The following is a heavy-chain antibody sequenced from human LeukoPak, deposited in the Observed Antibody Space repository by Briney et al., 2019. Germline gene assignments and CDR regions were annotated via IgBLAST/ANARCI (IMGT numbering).Heavy chain of an antibody. CDR1: GFTFTSFG. V-gene: IGHV1-18*01. D-gene: IGHD2-2*02. Sequence: ASVKVSCKASGFTFTSFGFSWVRQAPGQGLEWMGWISAYNGNTNYAQNLQGRVTMTTDASTSTVYMELRSLRSEDTAVYYCARDQGCSSTSCYTGGYWGQGTLVTVSS. CDR2: ISAYNGNT. J-gene: IGHJ4*02. CDR3: ARDQGCSSTSCYTGGY.